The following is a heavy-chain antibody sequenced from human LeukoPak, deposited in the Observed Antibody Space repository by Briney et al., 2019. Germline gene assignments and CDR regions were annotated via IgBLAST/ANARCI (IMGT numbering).Heavy chain of an antibody. Sequence: GGSLRLSCAASGFTFSSSAMHWVRQAPDKGLEWVAVISYDGSNKYYADSVKGRFTISRDNSKNTLYLQMNSLRAEDTAVYYCAKDPRGAFDIWGQGTMVTVSS. V-gene: IGHV3-30-3*01. CDR3: AKDPRGAFDI. CDR2: ISYDGSNK. CDR1: GFTFSSSA. J-gene: IGHJ3*02.